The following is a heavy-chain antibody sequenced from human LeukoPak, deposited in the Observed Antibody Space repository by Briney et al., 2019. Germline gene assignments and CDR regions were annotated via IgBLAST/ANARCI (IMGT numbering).Heavy chain of an antibody. D-gene: IGHD6-19*01. CDR1: GFIFSNYA. J-gene: IGHJ4*02. CDR2: ISWNSGSI. CDR3: AKDNRRHYTSGPNPDSLH. Sequence: GGSLRLSCAGSGFIFSNYAMHWVRQPPGKGLEWVSGISWNSGSIDYADSVKGRFTISRDNAKNSLYLQMNSLRVEDTAFYYCAKDNRRHYTSGPNPDSLHWGQGALVTVSS. V-gene: IGHV3-9*01.